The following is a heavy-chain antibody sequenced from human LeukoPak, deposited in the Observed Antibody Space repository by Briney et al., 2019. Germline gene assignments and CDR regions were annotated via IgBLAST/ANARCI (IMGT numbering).Heavy chain of an antibody. CDR2: INPNSGGT. CDR3: ARDTPYYYDSSGYYSFFDY. Sequence: GAPVKVSCKASGYTFTGYYMHWVRQAPGQGLEWMGWINPNSGGTNYAQKFQGRVTMTRDTSISTAYMELSRLRSDDTAVYYCARDTPYYYDSSGYYSFFDYWGQGTLVTVSS. V-gene: IGHV1-2*02. D-gene: IGHD3-22*01. CDR1: GYTFTGYY. J-gene: IGHJ4*02.